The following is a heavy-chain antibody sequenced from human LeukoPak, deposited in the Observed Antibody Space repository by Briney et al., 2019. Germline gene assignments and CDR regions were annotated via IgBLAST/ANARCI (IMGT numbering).Heavy chain of an antibody. V-gene: IGHV4-59*01. Sequence: KPSETLSLTCTVSGASISTYYWSWMRQPPGKGLEWIGDIYYTGSTNYNPSLKSRVTISVDTSKNQFSLKLSSVTAADTAVYYCARGWGYKDYWGQGTLVTVSS. J-gene: IGHJ4*02. D-gene: IGHD3-10*01. CDR3: ARGWGYKDY. CDR2: IYYTGST. CDR1: GASISTYY.